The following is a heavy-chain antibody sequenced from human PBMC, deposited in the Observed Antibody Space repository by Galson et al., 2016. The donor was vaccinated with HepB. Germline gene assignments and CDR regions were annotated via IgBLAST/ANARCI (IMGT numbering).Heavy chain of an antibody. CDR2: IIPIFGTA. CDR1: GGTFSIYA. V-gene: IGHV1-69*06. D-gene: IGHD6-19*01. Sequence: SCKASGGTFSIYAISWVRQAPGQGLAWMGGIIPIFGTANYAQKFQGRVTITADKSTSTAYMELTSLRSEDTAVYYCARGCTSGWYWFDPWGQGTLVTVSS. CDR3: ARGCTSGWYWFDP. J-gene: IGHJ5*02.